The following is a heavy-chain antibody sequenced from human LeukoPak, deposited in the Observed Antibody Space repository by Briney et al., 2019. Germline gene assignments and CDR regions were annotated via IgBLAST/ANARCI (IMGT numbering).Heavy chain of an antibody. D-gene: IGHD3-9*01. Sequence: SETLSPTCTVSGGSISSSNYYWGWIRQPPGKGLEWIGSIYYSGSTYYTPSLKSGVTISVDTSKNQFSLKLSSVTAADTAVYYCARQSSDILTGYYRGPYYYYGMDVWGQGTTVTVSS. CDR3: ARQSSDILTGYYRGPYYYYGMDV. CDR1: GGSISSSNYY. V-gene: IGHV4-39*01. J-gene: IGHJ6*02. CDR2: IYYSGST.